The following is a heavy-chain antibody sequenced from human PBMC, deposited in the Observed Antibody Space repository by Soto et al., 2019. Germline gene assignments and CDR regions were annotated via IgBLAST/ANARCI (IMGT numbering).Heavy chain of an antibody. CDR3: AKAREFNIKCLQSFDY. CDR2: ISGISGIT. Sequence: GGSLRLSCAASGFTFRGYAMTWVRQAPGKGLEWVSAISGISGITYHADSVKGRFTNNRNNSNNTLYMQMNGLRAEDTAVYYCAKAREFNIKCLQSFDYWGQGTPVTVSS. V-gene: IGHV3-23*01. D-gene: IGHD1-1*01. J-gene: IGHJ4*02. CDR1: GFTFRGYA.